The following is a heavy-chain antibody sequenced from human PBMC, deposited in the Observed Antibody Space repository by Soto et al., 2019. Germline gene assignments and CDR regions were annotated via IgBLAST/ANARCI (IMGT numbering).Heavy chain of an antibody. Sequence: SETLSLTCTVSGGSISSYYWSWIRQPPGKGLEWIGYFYYSGSTNYNPSLKSRVTISVDTSKNQFSLKLSSVTAADTAVYYCARGGWKLFDYWGQATLVTVSS. CDR3: ARGGWKLFDY. D-gene: IGHD6-19*01. J-gene: IGHJ4*02. CDR2: FYYSGST. CDR1: GGSISSYY. V-gene: IGHV4-59*01.